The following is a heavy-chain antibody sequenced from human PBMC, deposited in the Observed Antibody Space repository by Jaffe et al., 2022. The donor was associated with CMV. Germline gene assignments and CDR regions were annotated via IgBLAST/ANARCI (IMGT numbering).Heavy chain of an antibody. D-gene: IGHD3-10*01. CDR2: IKQDGSEK. V-gene: IGHV3-7*03. J-gene: IGHJ5*02. CDR1: GFTFSSYW. CDR3: ARGGYYGSGIVDWFDP. Sequence: EVQLVESGGGLVQPGGSLRLSCAASGFTFSSYWMSWVRQAPGKGLEWVANIKQDGSEKYYVDSVKGRFTISRDNAKNSLYLQMNSLRAEDTAVYYCARGGYYGSGIVDWFDPWGQGTLVTVSS.